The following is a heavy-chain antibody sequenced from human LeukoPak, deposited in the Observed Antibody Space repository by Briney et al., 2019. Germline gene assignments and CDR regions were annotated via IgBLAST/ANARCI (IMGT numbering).Heavy chain of an antibody. Sequence: GGSLRLSCTVSGPSFEAYAMHWVRQGPGKGLEWVSGFSLDTDRIGYADSVKGRFTISRDKAKNSLYLEMNSLRVEDTALYYCAKGAEGPDYYYDTSGVYWGQGTLVTVSS. CDR1: GPSFEAYA. V-gene: IGHV3-9*01. D-gene: IGHD3-22*01. CDR3: AKGAEGPDYYYDTSGVY. J-gene: IGHJ4*02. CDR2: FSLDTDRI.